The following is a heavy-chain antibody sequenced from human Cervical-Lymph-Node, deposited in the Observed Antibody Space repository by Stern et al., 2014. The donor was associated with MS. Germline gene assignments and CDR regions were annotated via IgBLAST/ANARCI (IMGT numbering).Heavy chain of an antibody. CDR2: ITPHNGNT. Sequence: QVQLGQSGTEVKKPGASVKVSCKTSGYTFTSHGISWVRQVPGQGLEWMGLITPHNGNTDYAQKVQDRVTLTTDTSTNIAYMELRSLRSDDTAVYYCARSSSWYFDYWGQGTLVAVSS. J-gene: IGHJ4*02. CDR3: ARSSSWYFDY. CDR1: GYTFTSHG. D-gene: IGHD6-13*01. V-gene: IGHV1-18*01.